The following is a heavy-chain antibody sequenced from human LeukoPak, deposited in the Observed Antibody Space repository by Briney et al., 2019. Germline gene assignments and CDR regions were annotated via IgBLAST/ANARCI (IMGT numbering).Heavy chain of an antibody. Sequence: PSETLSLTCTVSGGSISSYYWSWIRQPAGRGLEWIGRIYTSGSTNYNASLKSRVSISGDTSKNKFSLKLSSVTAADTAVFYCARENSGSYREFDYWGQGTLVTVSS. D-gene: IGHD1-26*01. CDR2: IYTSGST. J-gene: IGHJ4*02. CDR3: ARENSGSYREFDY. V-gene: IGHV4-4*07. CDR1: GGSISSYY.